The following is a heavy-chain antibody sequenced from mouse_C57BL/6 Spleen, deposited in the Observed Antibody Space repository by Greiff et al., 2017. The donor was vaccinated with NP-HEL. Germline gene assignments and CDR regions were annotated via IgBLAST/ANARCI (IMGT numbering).Heavy chain of an antibody. CDR2: IYPGSGST. J-gene: IGHJ4*01. D-gene: IGHD2-1*01. CDR1: GYTFTSYW. Sequence: VKLMESGAELVKPGASVKMSCKASGYTFTSYWITWVKQRPGQGLEWIGDIYPGSGSTNYNEKFKSKATLTVDTSSSTAYMQLSSLTSEDSAVYYCAREALLRAMDYWGQGTSVTVSS. V-gene: IGHV1-55*01. CDR3: AREALLRAMDY.